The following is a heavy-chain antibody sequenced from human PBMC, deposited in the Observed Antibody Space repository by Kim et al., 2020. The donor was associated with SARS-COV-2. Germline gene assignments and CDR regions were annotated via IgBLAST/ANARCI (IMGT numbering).Heavy chain of an antibody. D-gene: IGHD3-10*01. J-gene: IGHJ6*02. V-gene: IGHV3-74*01. CDR1: GFTFSSYW. Sequence: GGSLRLSCAASGFTFSSYWMHWVRQAPGKGLVWVSRINSDGSSTSYADSVKGRFTISRDNAKNTLYLQMNSLRAEDTTVYYCARVWVRGVDPVGMDVWGQGTTVTVSS. CDR2: INSDGSST. CDR3: ARVWVRGVDPVGMDV.